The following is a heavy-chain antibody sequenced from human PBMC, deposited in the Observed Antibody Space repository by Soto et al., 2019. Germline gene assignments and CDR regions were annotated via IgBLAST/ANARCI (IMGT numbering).Heavy chain of an antibody. CDR2: ISSSSSYI. V-gene: IGHV3-21*01. CDR3: ARVVTYYYDSSGYYVPRGFDP. D-gene: IGHD3-22*01. CDR1: GFTFSSYS. J-gene: IGHJ5*02. Sequence: EVQLVESGGGLVKPGGSLRLSCAASGFTFSSYSMNWVRQAPGKGLEWVSSISSSSSYIYYADSVKGRFTISRDNAKNSLYLQMNSLRAEDTAVYYCARVVTYYYDSSGYYVPRGFDPWGQGTLVTVSS.